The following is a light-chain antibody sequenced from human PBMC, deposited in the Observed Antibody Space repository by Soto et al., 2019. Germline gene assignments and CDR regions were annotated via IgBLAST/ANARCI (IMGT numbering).Light chain of an antibody. J-gene: IGKJ5*01. CDR1: QSLLHITGETF. Sequence: DVVMTQTPLSLSVAPGQPASISCKSSQSLLHITGETFLFWYLQKPGQSPQLLIYEVSTRVSGVPDRFSGSGSGTDFTLEISRVETDDVGIYYCMQSKQLPPTFGQGTRLEIE. CDR3: MQSKQLPPT. V-gene: IGKV2D-29*02. CDR2: EVS.